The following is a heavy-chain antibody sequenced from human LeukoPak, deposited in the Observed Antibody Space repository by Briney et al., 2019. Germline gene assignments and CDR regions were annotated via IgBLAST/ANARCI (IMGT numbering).Heavy chain of an antibody. D-gene: IGHD3-16*02. Sequence: SETLSPTCTVSGGSTSSDHWSWIRQPPEKGLEWIGCISYRGSTNYNPSLKSRVTISIDTSKRHFSLKLTSVTAADTGVYYCARGRGLGVITPYSDSWGQGTLVTVSS. V-gene: IGHV4-59*08. CDR2: ISYRGST. J-gene: IGHJ4*02. CDR3: ARGRGLGVITPYSDS. CDR1: GGSTSSDH.